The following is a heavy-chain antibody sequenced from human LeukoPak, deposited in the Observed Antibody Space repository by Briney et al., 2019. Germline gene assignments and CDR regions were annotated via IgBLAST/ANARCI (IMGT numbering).Heavy chain of an antibody. CDR1: GYTFTGYY. Sequence: ASVTVSCKASGYTFTGYYMHWVRQAPGQGREWMGWINPNSGGTNYAQKFQGRVTMTRDTAISTAYMELSRLRSDDTAVYYCARDNTPYDTGAFDIWGQGTMVTVSS. CDR2: INPNSGGT. J-gene: IGHJ3*02. V-gene: IGHV1-2*02. CDR3: ARDNTPYDTGAFDI. D-gene: IGHD3-22*01.